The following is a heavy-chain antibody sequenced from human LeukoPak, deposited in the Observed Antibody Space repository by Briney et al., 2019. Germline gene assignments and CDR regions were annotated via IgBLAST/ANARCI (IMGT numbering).Heavy chain of an antibody. V-gene: IGHV3-23*01. CDR2: ISGSGGST. J-gene: IGHJ4*02. Sequence: GGSLRLSCAASGFTFSSYAMSWVRQAPGKGLEWVSAISGSGGSTYYADSVKGRFTISRDNSKNTLYLQMNSLRSDDTAVYYCARDKGIAVAAGDYWGQGTLVTVSS. D-gene: IGHD6-19*01. CDR3: ARDKGIAVAAGDY. CDR1: GFTFSSYA.